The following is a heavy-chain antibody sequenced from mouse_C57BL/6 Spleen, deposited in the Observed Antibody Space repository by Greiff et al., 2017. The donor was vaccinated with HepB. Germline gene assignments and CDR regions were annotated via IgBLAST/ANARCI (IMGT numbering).Heavy chain of an antibody. V-gene: IGHV1-15*01. CDR2: IDPETGGT. D-gene: IGHD1-1*01. CDR3: TRSYYYGSSEGDY. J-gene: IGHJ2*01. CDR1: GYTFTDYE. Sequence: QVQLKESGAELVRPGASVTLSCKASGYTFTDYEMHWVKQTPVHGLEWIGAIDPETGGTAYNQKFKGKAILTADKSSSTAYMELRSLTSEDSAVYYCTRSYYYGSSEGDYWGQGTTLTVSS.